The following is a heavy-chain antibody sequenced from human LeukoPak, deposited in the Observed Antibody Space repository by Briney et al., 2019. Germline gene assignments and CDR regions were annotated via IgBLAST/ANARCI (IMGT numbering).Heavy chain of an antibody. D-gene: IGHD3-3*02. J-gene: IGHJ3*01. CDR1: GFTFTKYW. CDR2: INYDGSDK. V-gene: IGHV3-7*03. Sequence: PGGSLRLSCVASGFTFTKYWMGWVRQAPGKGLEWVANINYDGSDKYYVDSVKGRFTISRDNAKNSLSLQMNSLRAEDTAVYYCAKIRAPAYDFWGQGTMVTVSS. CDR3: AKIRAPAYDF.